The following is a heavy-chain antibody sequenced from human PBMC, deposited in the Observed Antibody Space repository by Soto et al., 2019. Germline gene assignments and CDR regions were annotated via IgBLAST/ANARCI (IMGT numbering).Heavy chain of an antibody. CDR1: GYSFTSYW. Sequence: PGESLKISCKGSGYSFTSYWISSVRQMPGKGLEWMGRIDPSDSYTNYSPSFQGHVTISADKSISTAYLQWSSLKASDTAMYYCARRTTAYCSGGSCYAENAFDIWGQGTMDTVSS. D-gene: IGHD2-15*01. V-gene: IGHV5-10-1*01. CDR3: ARRTTAYCSGGSCYAENAFDI. CDR2: IDPSDSYT. J-gene: IGHJ3*02.